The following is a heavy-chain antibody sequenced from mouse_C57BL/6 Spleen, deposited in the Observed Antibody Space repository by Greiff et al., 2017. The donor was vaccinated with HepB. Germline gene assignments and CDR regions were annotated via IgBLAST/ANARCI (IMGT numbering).Heavy chain of an antibody. D-gene: IGHD2-5*01. CDR3: ARGETYYSNFFDY. CDR1: GYAFSSYW. V-gene: IGHV1-80*01. Sequence: VQLQQSGAELVKPGASVKISCKASGYAFSSYWMNWVKQRPGKGLEWIGQIYPGDGDTNYNGKFKGKATLTADKSSSTAYMQLSSLTSEDSAVYFCARGETYYSNFFDYWGQGTTLTVSS. CDR2: IYPGDGDT. J-gene: IGHJ2*01.